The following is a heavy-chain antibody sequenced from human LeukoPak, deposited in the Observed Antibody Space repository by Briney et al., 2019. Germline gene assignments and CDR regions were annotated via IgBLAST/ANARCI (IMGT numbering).Heavy chain of an antibody. V-gene: IGHV3-33*01. Sequence: GRSLRLSCAASGFTFSSYGMHWVRQAPGKGLEWVAVIWYDGSNKYYADSVKGRFTISRDNSKNTLYLQMNSLRAEDTAVYYCARPKGGEGATGIDYWGQGTLVTVSS. CDR1: GFTFSSYG. D-gene: IGHD1-26*01. CDR3: ARPKGGEGATGIDY. CDR2: IWYDGSNK. J-gene: IGHJ4*02.